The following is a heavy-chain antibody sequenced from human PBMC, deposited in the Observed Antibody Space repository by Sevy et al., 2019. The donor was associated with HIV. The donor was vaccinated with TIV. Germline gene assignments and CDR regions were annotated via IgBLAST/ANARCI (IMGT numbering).Heavy chain of an antibody. Sequence: ASVKVSCKASGYTFISYAIHWVRQAPGQGLQWMGWINAAGGNTKYSQNFQGRVTFSTDTSANTAYMELSSLRSEDTAAYYCARRGTGLDYYYGMDVWGQGTTVTVSS. D-gene: IGHD1-1*01. V-gene: IGHV1-3*01. CDR1: GYTFISYA. J-gene: IGHJ6*02. CDR2: INAAGGNT. CDR3: ARRGTGLDYYYGMDV.